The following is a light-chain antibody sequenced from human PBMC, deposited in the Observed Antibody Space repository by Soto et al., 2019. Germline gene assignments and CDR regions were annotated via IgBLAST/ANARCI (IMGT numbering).Light chain of an antibody. J-gene: IGLJ1*01. Sequence: QSVLTQPPSASGSPGQSVAISCTGTSSDVGGYNYVSWYQQHPGKAPKLMIYEVNKRPSGVPDRFSCSTSGNTASLTVSGLQDDDEADYYCSSYAGSSNVFGTGTKVTVL. CDR1: SSDVGGYNY. CDR2: EVN. CDR3: SSYAGSSNV. V-gene: IGLV2-8*01.